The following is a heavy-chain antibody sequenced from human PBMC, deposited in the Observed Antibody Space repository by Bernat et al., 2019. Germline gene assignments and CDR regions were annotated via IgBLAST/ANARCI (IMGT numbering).Heavy chain of an antibody. Sequence: QVQLQQWGAGLLKPSETLSLTCAVYGGSFSGYYWSWIRRPPGKGLEWIGEINHSGSTNYNPSLKSRVTISVDTSKNQFSLKLSSVTAADTAVYYCARGLRSLGYCSSTSCYGLGDVWGQGTTVTVSS. CDR3: ARGLRSLGYCSSTSCYGLGDV. CDR1: GGSFSGYY. CDR2: INHSGST. J-gene: IGHJ6*02. V-gene: IGHV4-34*01. D-gene: IGHD2-2*01.